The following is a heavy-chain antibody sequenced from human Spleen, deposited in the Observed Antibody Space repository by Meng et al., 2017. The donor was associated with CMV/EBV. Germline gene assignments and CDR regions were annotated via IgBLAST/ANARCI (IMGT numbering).Heavy chain of an antibody. V-gene: IGHV4-59*08. J-gene: IGHJ4*02. CDR3: AHGDYVDY. Sequence: SETLSLTCTVSGGSISSYYWSWIRQPPGKGLEWIGYIYYSGSTNYNPSLKSRVTISVDTSKNQFSLKLSSVTAADTAVYYCAHGDYVDYWGQGTLVTVSS. CDR2: IYYSGST. D-gene: IGHD4-17*01. CDR1: GGSISSYY.